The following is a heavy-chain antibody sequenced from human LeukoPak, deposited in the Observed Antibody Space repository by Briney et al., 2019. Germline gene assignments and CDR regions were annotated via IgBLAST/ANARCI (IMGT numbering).Heavy chain of an antibody. V-gene: IGHV3-21*04. CDR2: ISSSSGNI. J-gene: IGHJ4*02. CDR3: ASTLDY. Sequence: GGSLRLSCAASGFTFSSYSMNWVRQAPGKGLEWVSLISSSSGNIYYADSVKGRFTISRDNSKNTLYLQMNSLRAEDTAVYYCASTLDYWGQGTLVTVSS. CDR1: GFTFSSYS.